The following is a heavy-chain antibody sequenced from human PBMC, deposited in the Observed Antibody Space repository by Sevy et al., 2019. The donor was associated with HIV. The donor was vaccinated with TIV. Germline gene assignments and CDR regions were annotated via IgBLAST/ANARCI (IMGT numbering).Heavy chain of an antibody. J-gene: IGHJ3*02. D-gene: IGHD2-21*02. CDR3: ARDVAATKLGIGFDI. V-gene: IGHV3-11*01. CDR2: ISSSGSTI. CDR1: GFTFSDYY. Sequence: GGSLRLSCAASGFTFSDYYMSWIRQAPGKGLEWVSYISSSGSTIYYADSVKDRFTISRDNAKNSLYLQMNSLRAEDTAVYYCARDVAATKLGIGFDIWGQGTMVTVSS.